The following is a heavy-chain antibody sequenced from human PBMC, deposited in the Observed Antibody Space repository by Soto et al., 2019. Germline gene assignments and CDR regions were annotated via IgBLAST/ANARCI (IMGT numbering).Heavy chain of an antibody. D-gene: IGHD3-16*02. Sequence: QVQLVESGGGVVQPGRSLRLSCAASGFTFSSYGMHWVRQAPGKGLEWVAVISYDGSNKYYADSVKGRFTISRDNSKNPLYLQMNSLRAEDTAVYYCAKESADDYVWGSYRICDYWGQGTLVTVSS. J-gene: IGHJ4*02. CDR1: GFTFSSYG. CDR2: ISYDGSNK. V-gene: IGHV3-30*18. CDR3: AKESADDYVWGSYRICDY.